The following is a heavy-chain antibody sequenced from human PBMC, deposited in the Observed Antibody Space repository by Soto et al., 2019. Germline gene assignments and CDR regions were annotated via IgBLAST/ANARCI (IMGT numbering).Heavy chain of an antibody. CDR3: ARDYDVNTAVDYWYFDL. CDR1: GGSITNHY. CDR2: IYPSGRA. Sequence: QVQLQESGPRLVTPSETLTLTCSLSGGSITNHYWGWIRQPPGKGLEFIGRIYPSGRAHYNPSLQGRGTMSVDTSKNQFSLKVNSVTAADTAIYYCARDYDVNTAVDYWYFDLWGRGTLVTVSS. D-gene: IGHD5-18*01. J-gene: IGHJ2*01. V-gene: IGHV4-4*07.